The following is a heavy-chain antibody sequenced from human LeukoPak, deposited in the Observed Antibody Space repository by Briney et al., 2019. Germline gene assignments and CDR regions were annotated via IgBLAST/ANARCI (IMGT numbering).Heavy chain of an antibody. CDR2: SSINSGAT. V-gene: IGHV1-2*02. D-gene: IGHD6-13*01. J-gene: IGHJ3*02. CDR3: VTSSGYSSSWGAFDI. CDR1: GYMFTAYY. Sequence: ASVKVSCKASGYMFTAYYMHWVRQAPGQGVAGMAWSSINSGATNYAQRFQGSVTMTRETSISTAYMEVTWLTSDDTAVYYCVTSSGYSSSWGAFDIWGQGTMVTVSS.